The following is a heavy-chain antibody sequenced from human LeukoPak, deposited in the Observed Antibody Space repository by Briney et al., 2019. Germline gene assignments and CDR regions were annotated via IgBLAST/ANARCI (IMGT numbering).Heavy chain of an antibody. D-gene: IGHD6-13*01. CDR2: MYYSGST. J-gene: IGHJ6*03. Sequence: PSETLSLTCTVSGGSISNYFWSWIRQPPGKGLEWIGYMYYSGSTDYNPSLKSRVTISVDTSKNHFSLKLSSVTAADTAVYYCARGEGSSIYYYMDVWGKGTTVTVSS. CDR3: ARGEGSSIYYYMDV. V-gene: IGHV4-59*01. CDR1: GGSISNYF.